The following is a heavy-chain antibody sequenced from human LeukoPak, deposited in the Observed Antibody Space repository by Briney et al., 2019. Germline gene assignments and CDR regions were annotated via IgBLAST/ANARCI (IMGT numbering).Heavy chain of an antibody. D-gene: IGHD3-10*01. Sequence: SETLSLTCTVSGGSISSYYWSWIRQPPGKGLEWIGYIYYSGSTNYNPSLKSRVTISVDTSKNQFSLKLSSVTAADTAVYYCARDLDTMVRGAGPNFDYWGQGTLVTVSS. CDR2: IYYSGST. CDR3: ARDLDTMVRGAGPNFDY. J-gene: IGHJ4*02. CDR1: GGSISSYY. V-gene: IGHV4-59*01.